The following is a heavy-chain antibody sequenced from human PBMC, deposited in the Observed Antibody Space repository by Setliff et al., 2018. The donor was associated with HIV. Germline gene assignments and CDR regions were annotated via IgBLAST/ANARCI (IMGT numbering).Heavy chain of an antibody. CDR2: ISGRSSDP. D-gene: IGHD2-15*01. V-gene: IGHV3-11*06. J-gene: IGHJ5*02. CDR3: ARSGGDCSGISCYSLWFDP. Sequence: LSLTCTVSGGSISSDDYYWNWIRQPPGKGLEWVSYISGRSSDPNYADSVKGRFTISGDYAKNSVYLQMNSLRVEDSAVYYCARSGGDCSGISCYSLWFDPWGHGTLVTVSS. CDR1: GGSISSDDYY.